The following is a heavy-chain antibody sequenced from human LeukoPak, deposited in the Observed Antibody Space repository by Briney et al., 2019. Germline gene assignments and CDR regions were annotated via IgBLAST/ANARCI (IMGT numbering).Heavy chain of an antibody. CDR3: ARDIESYFDY. J-gene: IGHJ4*02. Sequence: GGSLRLSCAASGFTFSSYGMHWVRQAPGKGPEWVAVIWYDGSNKYYADSVEGRFTISRDNSKNTLYLQMNSLRAEDTAVYYCARDIESYFDYWGQGTLVTVSS. V-gene: IGHV3-33*01. D-gene: IGHD2-15*01. CDR2: IWYDGSNK. CDR1: GFTFSSYG.